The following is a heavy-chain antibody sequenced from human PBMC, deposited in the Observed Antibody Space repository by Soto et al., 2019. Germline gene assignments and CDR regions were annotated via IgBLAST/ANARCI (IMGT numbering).Heavy chain of an antibody. CDR3: ARSYSIAAAGTPLRARCYYYYGMDV. J-gene: IGHJ6*02. CDR1: GYTFTSYA. V-gene: IGHV1-3*01. Sequence: ASVKVSCKASGYTFTSYAMHWVRQAPGQRLEWMGWINSGNGNTKYSQKFQGRVTITRDTSASTAYMELSSLRSEDTAVYYCARSYSIAAAGTPLRARCYYYYGMDVWGQGTTVTVSS. D-gene: IGHD6-13*01. CDR2: INSGNGNT.